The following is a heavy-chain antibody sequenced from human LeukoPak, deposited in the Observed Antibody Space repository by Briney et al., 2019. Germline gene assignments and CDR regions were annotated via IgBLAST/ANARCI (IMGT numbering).Heavy chain of an antibody. CDR2: IYYSGST. CDR3: ARWVAAAGPTGYWFDP. D-gene: IGHD6-13*01. CDR1: GGSISSYY. J-gene: IGHJ5*02. Sequence: PSETLSLTCTVSGGSISSYYWSWIRQPPGKGLEWIGDIYYSGSTNYNPSLKSRVTISVDTSKNQFSLKLSSVTAADTAVYYCARWVAAAGPTGYWFDPWGQGTLVTVSS. V-gene: IGHV4-59*01.